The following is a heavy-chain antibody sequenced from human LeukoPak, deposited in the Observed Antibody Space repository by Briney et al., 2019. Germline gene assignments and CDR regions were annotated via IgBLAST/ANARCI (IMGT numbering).Heavy chain of an antibody. CDR1: GYTFNNYG. CDR2: IRRDGRNE. D-gene: IGHD2-8*01. CDR3: ARDCTLYSNYGCFDY. V-gene: IGHV3-30*02. J-gene: IGHJ4*02. Sequence: GGSLRLSCAASGYTFNNYGIHWVRQAPVKGLEWVAFIRRDGRNENYADSVKGLFTISRDNSKNTVYLQMSSLRAEDTAVFYCARDCTLYSNYGCFDYWGQGILVTVSS.